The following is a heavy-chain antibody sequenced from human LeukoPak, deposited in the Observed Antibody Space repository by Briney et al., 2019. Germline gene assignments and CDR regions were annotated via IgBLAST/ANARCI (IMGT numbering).Heavy chain of an antibody. Sequence: PGGSLRLSCAASGFTFSSYGMHWVRQAPGKGLGWVAVISYDGSNEYYADSVKGRFTISRDNSKNTLYLQMNSLRAEDTAVYYCELVIPRSDFDYWGQGTLVTVSS. CDR3: ELVIPRSDFDY. V-gene: IGHV3-30*03. J-gene: IGHJ4*02. D-gene: IGHD3-9*01. CDR2: ISYDGSNE. CDR1: GFTFSSYG.